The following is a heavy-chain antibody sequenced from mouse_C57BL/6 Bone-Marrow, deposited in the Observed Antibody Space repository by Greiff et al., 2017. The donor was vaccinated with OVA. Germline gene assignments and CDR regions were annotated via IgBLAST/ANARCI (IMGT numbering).Heavy chain of an antibody. V-gene: IGHV3-1*01. D-gene: IGHD4-1*01. CDR2: ISYSGST. CDR3: ARLLGYYAMDY. Sequence: EVQLQESGPGMVKPSQSLSLTCTVTGYPITSGYDWHWIRHFPGNKLEWMGYISYSGSTNYNPSLKSRISITHDTSKNHFFLKLNSVTTEDTATYYCARLLGYYAMDYWGQGTSVTVSS. CDR1: GYPITSGYD. J-gene: IGHJ4*01.